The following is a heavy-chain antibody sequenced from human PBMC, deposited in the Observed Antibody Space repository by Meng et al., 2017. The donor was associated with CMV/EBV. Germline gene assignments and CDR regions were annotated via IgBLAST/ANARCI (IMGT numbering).Heavy chain of an antibody. CDR2: IIPIFGTA. Sequence: SVKVSCKASGGTFSSYAISWVRQAPGQGLEWMGGIIPIFGTANYAQKFQGRVTITTDESTSTAYMELNSLRSEDTAVYYCARGRRWGSAAGTYMYYYYGMDVWGQGTTVTVSS. CDR3: ARGRRWGSAAGTYMYYYYGMDV. J-gene: IGHJ6*02. V-gene: IGHV1-69*05. CDR1: GGTFSSYA. D-gene: IGHD6-13*01.